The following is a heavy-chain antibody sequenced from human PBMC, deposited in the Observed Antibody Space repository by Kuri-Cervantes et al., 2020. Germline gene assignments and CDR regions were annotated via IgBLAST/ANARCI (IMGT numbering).Heavy chain of an antibody. CDR2: IYYSGST. CDR3: ARDKYLDFDYTAD. V-gene: IGHV4-39*07. CDR1: GGSISSSSYY. J-gene: IGHJ4*02. Sequence: ESLKISCTVSGGSISSSSYYWGWIRQPPGKGLEWIGSIYYSGSTYYNPSLKSRVTISVDTSKNQFSLKLSSVTAADTAVYYCARDKYLDFDYTADWGQGTLVTVSS. D-gene: IGHD4-11*01.